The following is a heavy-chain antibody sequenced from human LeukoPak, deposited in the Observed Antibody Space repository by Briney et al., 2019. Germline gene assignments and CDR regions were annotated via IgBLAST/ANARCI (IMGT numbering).Heavy chain of an antibody. V-gene: IGHV4-59*01. J-gene: IGHJ4*02. CDR1: GGSISNFY. Sequence: SETLSLTCTVSGGSISNFYWSWIRQPPGMGLEWIGHIYYSGSTNYNPSLKSRVAISLDTSKNQVTLKVSSVTAADTAVYYCARGRAYHDSTGYYYWGQGTLVTASS. CDR2: IYYSGST. D-gene: IGHD3-22*01. CDR3: ARGRAYHDSTGYYY.